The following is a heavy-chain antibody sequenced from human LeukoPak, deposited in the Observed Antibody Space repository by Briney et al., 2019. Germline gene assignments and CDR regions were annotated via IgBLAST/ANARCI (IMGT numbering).Heavy chain of an antibody. D-gene: IGHD6-19*01. Sequence: GASVKVSCKASGYTFTGYYMHWVRQAPGQGLEWMGWINPNSGGANYAQKFQGRVTMTRDTSISTAYMELSRLRSDDTAVYYCARDPYRIAVAGTEGSYWGQGTLVTVSS. CDR2: INPNSGGA. CDR3: ARDPYRIAVAGTEGSY. CDR1: GYTFTGYY. V-gene: IGHV1-2*02. J-gene: IGHJ4*02.